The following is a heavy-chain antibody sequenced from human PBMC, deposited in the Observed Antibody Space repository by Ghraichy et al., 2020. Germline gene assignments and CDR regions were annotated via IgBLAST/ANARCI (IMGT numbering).Heavy chain of an antibody. Sequence: GGSLRLSCAASGFTFSSYAMSWVRQAPGKGLEWVSGISGSGGNTDYADSVKGRFTISRDNSKNTLYLQMNSLRDEDTAVYFCAKQRSGSYTELEYWGQGTLVTVSS. J-gene: IGHJ4*02. CDR1: GFTFSSYA. CDR3: AKQRSGSYTELEY. CDR2: ISGSGGNT. V-gene: IGHV3-23*01. D-gene: IGHD1-26*01.